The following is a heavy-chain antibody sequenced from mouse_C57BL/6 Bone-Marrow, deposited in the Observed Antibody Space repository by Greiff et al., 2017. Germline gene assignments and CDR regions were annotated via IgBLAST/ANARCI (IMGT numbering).Heavy chain of an antibody. CDR1: GYTFTDYE. V-gene: IGHV1-15*01. J-gene: IGHJ2*01. CDR2: IDPETGGT. CDR3: TSGYGYDWFDY. Sequence: VQLQQSGAELVRPGASVTLSCKASGYTFTDYEMHWVKQTPVHGLEWIGAIDPETGGTAYNQKFKGKAILTADKSSSTAYMELRSLTSEDSAVYYCTSGYGYDWFDYWGQGTTLTVSS. D-gene: IGHD2-2*01.